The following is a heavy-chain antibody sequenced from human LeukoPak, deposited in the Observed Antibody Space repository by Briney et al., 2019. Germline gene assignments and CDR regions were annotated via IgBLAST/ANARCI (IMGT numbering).Heavy chain of an antibody. CDR3: ARDRITGNDYYYYYGMDV. D-gene: IGHD1-20*01. V-gene: IGHV4-4*07. J-gene: IGHJ6*02. Sequence: SETLSLTCTVSGGSISSYYWSWIRQPAGKGLEWIGRIYTSGSTNYNPSLKSRVTMSVDTSKNQFSLKLSSVTAADTAVYYCARDRITGNDYYYYYGMDVWGQGTTVTVSS. CDR2: IYTSGST. CDR1: GGSISSYY.